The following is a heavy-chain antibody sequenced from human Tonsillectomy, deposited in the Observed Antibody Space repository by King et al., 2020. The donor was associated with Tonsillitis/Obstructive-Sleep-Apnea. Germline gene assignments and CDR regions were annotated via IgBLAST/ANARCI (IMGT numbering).Heavy chain of an antibody. V-gene: IGHV3-9*01. CDR3: AKDLIIATAGTPGDAFDI. CDR1: GFTFDDYA. CDR2: IRWNSGSR. D-gene: IGHD6-13*01. Sequence: VQLVESGGGLVQPGRSLRLSCASSGFTFDDYAMYWVRQAPGKGLEWVSGIRWNSGSRGYADSVKGRFTISRDNAKSSLYLQMNSLRAEDTALYYCAKDLIIATAGTPGDAFDIWGQGTMVTVSS. J-gene: IGHJ3*02.